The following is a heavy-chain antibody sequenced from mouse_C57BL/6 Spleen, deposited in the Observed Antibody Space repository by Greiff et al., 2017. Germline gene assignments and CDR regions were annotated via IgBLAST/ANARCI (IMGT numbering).Heavy chain of an antibody. CDR3: TRDRGGNSFDY. CDR2: ISSGGDYI. Sequence: EVKVEESGEGLVKPGGSLKLSCAASGFTFSSYAMSWVRQTPEKRLEWVAYISSGGDYIYYADTVKGRFTISRDNARNTLYLQMSSLKSEYTSMYYCTRDRGGNSFDYWGQGTTLTVSS. D-gene: IGHD2-1*01. J-gene: IGHJ2*01. V-gene: IGHV5-9-1*02. CDR1: GFTFSSYA.